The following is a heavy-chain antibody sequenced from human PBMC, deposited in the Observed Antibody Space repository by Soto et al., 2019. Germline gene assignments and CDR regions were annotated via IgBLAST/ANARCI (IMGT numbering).Heavy chain of an antibody. J-gene: IGHJ5*02. D-gene: IGHD2-2*01. CDR1: GGSISSYY. CDR2: IYYSGST. CDR3: ASLGVVPAAMWGNWFDP. Sequence: SETLSLTCTVSGGSISSYYWSWIRQPPGKGLEWIGYIYYSGSTNYNPSLKSRFTISVDTSKNQFSLKLSSVTAADTAVYYCASLGVVPAAMWGNWFDPWGQGTLVTVS. V-gene: IGHV4-59*01.